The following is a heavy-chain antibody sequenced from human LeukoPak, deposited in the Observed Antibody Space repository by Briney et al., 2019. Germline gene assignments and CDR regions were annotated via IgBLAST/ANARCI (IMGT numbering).Heavy chain of an antibody. CDR3: ARDPPRGYGMDV. V-gene: IGHV4-4*02. CDR1: GGSISNSNW. J-gene: IGHJ6*02. Sequence: PSETLSLTCTVSGGSISNSNWWSWVRQTPGKGLEWIGEIYHSGTTNYSPSLKSRVTISVVKSKNQYSLNLSSVTAADTAVYYCARDPPRGYGMDVWGPGITVTVSS. CDR2: IYHSGTT.